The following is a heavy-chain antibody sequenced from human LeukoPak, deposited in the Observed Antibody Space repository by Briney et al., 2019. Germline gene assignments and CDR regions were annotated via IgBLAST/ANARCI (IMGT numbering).Heavy chain of an antibody. D-gene: IGHD3-10*01. Sequence: GGSLRLSCAASGFTFSSYAMSWVRQAPGKGLEWVSAISGSGGSTYYADSVKGRFTISRDNSKNTRYLQMNSLRAEDTAVYYCARASMVRGVRDPMRYWGQGTLVTVSS. V-gene: IGHV3-23*01. CDR2: ISGSGGST. CDR3: ARASMVRGVRDPMRY. J-gene: IGHJ4*02. CDR1: GFTFSSYA.